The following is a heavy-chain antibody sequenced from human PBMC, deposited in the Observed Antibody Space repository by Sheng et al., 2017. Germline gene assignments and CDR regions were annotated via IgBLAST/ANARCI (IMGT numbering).Heavy chain of an antibody. Sequence: EVQLVESGGGLVKPGGSLRLSCAASGFTFSNAWMSWVRQAPGKGLEWVGRIKSKTDGGTTDYAAPVKGRFTISRDDSKNTLYLQMNSLKTEDTAVYYCTTDLSIVVVTAIPKDAFDIWGQGTMVTVSS. CDR3: TTDLSIVVVTAIPKDAFDI. V-gene: IGHV3-15*01. J-gene: IGHJ3*02. D-gene: IGHD2-21*02. CDR1: GFTFSNAW. CDR2: IKSKTDGGTT.